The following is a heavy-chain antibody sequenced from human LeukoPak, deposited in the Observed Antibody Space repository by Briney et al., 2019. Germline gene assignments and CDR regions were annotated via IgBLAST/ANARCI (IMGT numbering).Heavy chain of an antibody. V-gene: IGHV4-61*05. Sequence: PSETLSLTCTVSGGPISSATDYWGWIRQPPGKGLEWIGYIYYSGSTNYNPSLKSRVTISVDTSKNQFSLKLSSVTAADTAVYYCARLAAAAGTGWQDYYYYGMDVWGQGTTVTVSS. CDR1: GGPISSATDY. CDR2: IYYSGST. J-gene: IGHJ6*02. D-gene: IGHD6-13*01. CDR3: ARLAAAAGTGWQDYYYYGMDV.